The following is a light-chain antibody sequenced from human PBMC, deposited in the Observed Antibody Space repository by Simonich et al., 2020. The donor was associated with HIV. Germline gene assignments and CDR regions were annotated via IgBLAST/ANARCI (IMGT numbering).Light chain of an antibody. J-gene: IGKJ2*01. Sequence: EIVMTQSPATLSVSPGERATLSCRASQSVSTNLAWYQQKPGQAPRLLIYDASNRATGNPARFSGSGSGTDFTLTISSLEPEDFAVYYCQQRSNTYTFGQGTKLEIK. V-gene: IGKV3-11*01. CDR1: QSVSTN. CDR3: QQRSNTYT. CDR2: DAS.